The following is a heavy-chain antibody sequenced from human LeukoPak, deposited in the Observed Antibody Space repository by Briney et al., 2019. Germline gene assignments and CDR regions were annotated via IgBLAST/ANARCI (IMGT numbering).Heavy chain of an antibody. CDR3: ARLSSSRTGVFDP. J-gene: IGHJ5*02. Sequence: SETLSLTCTVSGGSTSSYYWSWIRQPPGKGLEWIGYIYYSGNTNYNPSLKSRVTISVDTPKNQFSLNLTSMPAADTAVYYCARLSSSRTGVFDPWGQGTLVTVSS. CDR1: GGSTSSYY. D-gene: IGHD6-13*01. V-gene: IGHV4-59*08. CDR2: IYYSGNT.